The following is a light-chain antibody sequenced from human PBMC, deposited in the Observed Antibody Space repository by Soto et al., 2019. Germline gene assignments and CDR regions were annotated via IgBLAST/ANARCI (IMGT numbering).Light chain of an antibody. J-gene: IGKJ3*01. V-gene: IGKV3-11*01. Sequence: EIVLTQSPATLSLSPGERATLSCRASQSVSSYLAWYQQKPGQAPRLLIYDASNMATGIPARFSGSGSGTDFTLTISSLEPEDFAVYYCQQRSNWPFAFGPGTNVDIK. CDR1: QSVSSY. CDR3: QQRSNWPFA. CDR2: DAS.